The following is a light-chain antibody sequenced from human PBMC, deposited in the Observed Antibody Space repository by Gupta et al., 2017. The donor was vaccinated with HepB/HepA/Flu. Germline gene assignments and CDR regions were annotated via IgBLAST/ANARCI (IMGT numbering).Light chain of an antibody. CDR2: GAS. V-gene: IGKV3-20*01. Sequence: EIVLTQSPGTLSLSPGERATLSCRASQSVRYDYLAWYQQKPGQAPRLLIYGASSRVTGIPYRFSGSGSETDFTLTISRLEPEDFAVYYCQQYSSSLMTFGQGTKVE. CDR3: QQYSSSLMT. CDR1: QSVRYDY. J-gene: IGKJ1*01.